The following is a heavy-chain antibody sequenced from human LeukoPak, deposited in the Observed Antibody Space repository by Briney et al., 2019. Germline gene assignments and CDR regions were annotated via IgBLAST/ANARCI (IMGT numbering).Heavy chain of an antibody. V-gene: IGHV3-21*01. CDR1: GFTFSSYS. J-gene: IGHJ3*02. CDR3: ATSARTDAFDI. Sequence: GGPLRLSCAASGFTFSSYSMNWVRQAPGKGLEWVSSISSSSSYIYYADSVKGRFTISRDNAKNSLYLQMNSLRAEDTAVYYCATSARTDAFDIWGEGTMVTVSS. CDR2: ISSSSSYI. D-gene: IGHD6-6*01.